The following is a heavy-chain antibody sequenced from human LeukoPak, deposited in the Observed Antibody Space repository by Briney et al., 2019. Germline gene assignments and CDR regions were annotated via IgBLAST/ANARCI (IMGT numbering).Heavy chain of an antibody. V-gene: IGHV4-59*12. CDR2: IYYSGST. Sequence: SETLSLTCTVSGGSISSYYWSWIRQPPGKGLEWIGYIYYSGSTYYNPSLKSRVTISVDTSKKQFSLKLSSVTAADTAVYYCARVGVAAKSSRYFDYWGQGTLVTVSS. CDR1: GGSISSYY. D-gene: IGHD2-15*01. CDR3: ARVGVAAKSSRYFDY. J-gene: IGHJ4*02.